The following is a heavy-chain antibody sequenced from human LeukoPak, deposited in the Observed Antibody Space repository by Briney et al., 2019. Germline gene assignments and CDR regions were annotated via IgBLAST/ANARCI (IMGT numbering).Heavy chain of an antibody. D-gene: IGHD1-26*01. CDR2: ISSSSSYM. CDR3: ARLAGAGSSGFDY. V-gene: IGHV3-21*01. Sequence: GGSLRLSCAASGFTFSGYTKNWVRQAPGKGLEWVSSISSSSSYMKYAESVRGRFTISRDNAKNSLYLHMSSLRAEDTAVYYCARLAGAGSSGFDYWGQGTLVTVSS. J-gene: IGHJ4*02. CDR1: GFTFSGYT.